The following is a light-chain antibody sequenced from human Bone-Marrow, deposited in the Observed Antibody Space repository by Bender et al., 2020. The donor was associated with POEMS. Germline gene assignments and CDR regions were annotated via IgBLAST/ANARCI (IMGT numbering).Light chain of an antibody. Sequence: SYEVNQPPSVSVSPGQTASITCSGDKLGDRHVCWYQQKPGQSPVLVIFQDTKRPSGVPDRFSGSNSVNTATLTISGAQAMDEADYYCQTWDSSTAVFGGGTKLTAL. CDR2: QDT. V-gene: IGLV3-1*01. CDR1: KLGDRH. J-gene: IGLJ3*02. CDR3: QTWDSSTAV.